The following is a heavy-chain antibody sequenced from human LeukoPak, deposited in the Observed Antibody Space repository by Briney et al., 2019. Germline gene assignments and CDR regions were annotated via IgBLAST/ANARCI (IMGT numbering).Heavy chain of an antibody. J-gene: IGHJ4*02. CDR3: AKDGVAAAGSDY. V-gene: IGHV3-9*01. Sequence: GGSLRLSCAASGFTFDDYAMHWVRQAPGKGLEWVSGISWNSGSIGYADSVKGRFTISRDNAKNSLYLQMNSLRAEDTALYYCAKDGVAAAGSDYWGQGTLVTVSS. D-gene: IGHD6-13*01. CDR1: GFTFDDYA. CDR2: ISWNSGSI.